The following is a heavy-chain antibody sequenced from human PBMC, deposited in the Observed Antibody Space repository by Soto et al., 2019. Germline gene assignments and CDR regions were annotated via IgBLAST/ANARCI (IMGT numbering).Heavy chain of an antibody. CDR1: GFTFSSSA. D-gene: IGHD1-7*01. CDR3: ASTSTGTTFGWFDP. V-gene: IGHV3-30-3*01. Sequence: PGGSLRLSCAAAGFTFSSSAMHWVRQAPGKGLEWVAVISYDGSNKYYADSVKGRFTISRDNSKNTLYLQMNSLRAEDTAVYYCASTSTGTTFGWFDPWGQGTLVTVSS. J-gene: IGHJ5*02. CDR2: ISYDGSNK.